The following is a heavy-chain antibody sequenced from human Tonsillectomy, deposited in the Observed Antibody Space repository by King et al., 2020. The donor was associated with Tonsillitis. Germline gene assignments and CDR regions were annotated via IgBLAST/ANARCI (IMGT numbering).Heavy chain of an antibody. D-gene: IGHD3-3*01. CDR3: VKEGEFWSGYYSAPFDY. Sequence: VQLVESGGGLVQPGGSQRLSCSASGFTFSSYAMHWVRQAPGKGLDYVSAISSNGGSTYYADSVKGRFTISRDNSKNTLYLQMSSLRAEDTAVYYCVKEGEFWSGYYSAPFDYWGQGTLVTVSS. CDR2: ISSNGGST. CDR1: GFTFSSYA. V-gene: IGHV3-64D*06. J-gene: IGHJ4*02.